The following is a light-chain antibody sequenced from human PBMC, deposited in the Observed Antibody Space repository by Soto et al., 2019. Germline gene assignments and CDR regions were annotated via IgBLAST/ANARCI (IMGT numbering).Light chain of an antibody. Sequence: VLTQSPDTLSLSPGERATLSCRASQRAPRQYLSWYQRRPGQRRRLLIYGVFRRADGIPDRFSGSGSGSEFTLTINRLEPEDFAVYYCQDFDSPQWTFGQGTKVDIK. CDR2: GVF. CDR1: QRAPRQY. J-gene: IGKJ1*01. V-gene: IGKV3-20*01. CDR3: QDFDSPQWT.